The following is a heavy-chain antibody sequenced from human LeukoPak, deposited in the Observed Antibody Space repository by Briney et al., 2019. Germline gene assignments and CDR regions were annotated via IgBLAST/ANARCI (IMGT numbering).Heavy chain of an antibody. J-gene: IGHJ6*02. D-gene: IGHD6-13*01. CDR1: GGTFSSYT. CDR2: IIPILGIA. V-gene: IGHV1-69*02. CDR3: ARVAAAGTQWYYYYGMDV. Sequence: SVTVSCKASGGTFSSYTISWVRQAPGQGIEWMGRIIPILGIANYAQKFQGRVTITADKSTSTAYMELSSLRSEDTAVYYCARVAAAGTQWYYYYGMDVWGQGTTVTVSS.